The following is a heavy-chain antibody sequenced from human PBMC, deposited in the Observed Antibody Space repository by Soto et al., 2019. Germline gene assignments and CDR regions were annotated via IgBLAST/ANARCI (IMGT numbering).Heavy chain of an antibody. Sequence: SETLSLTCAVYGGSFSAYDWTWIRQPPGTGLEWIGEINHSGSTNYNPSLKSRVTISVDTSKNQFSLRLTSVTAADTAVYYCARDKIPGLFDYWGQGTLVTVSS. CDR3: ARDKIPGLFDY. D-gene: IGHD2-21*01. J-gene: IGHJ4*02. CDR2: INHSGST. V-gene: IGHV4-34*01. CDR1: GGSFSAYD.